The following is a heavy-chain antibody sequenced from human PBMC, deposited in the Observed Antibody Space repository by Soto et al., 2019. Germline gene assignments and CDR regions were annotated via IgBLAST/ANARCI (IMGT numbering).Heavy chain of an antibody. CDR3: ARDADDRVDIVAPSHFYYYYYMDV. V-gene: IGHV3-33*01. J-gene: IGHJ6*03. Sequence: QVQLVESGGGVVQPGRSLRLSCAASGFTFSSYGMHWVRQAPGKGLEWVAVIWYDGSNKYYADSVKGRFTISRDNSKNTLYLKMNSLRAEDTAVYYCARDADDRVDIVAPSHFYYYYYMDVWGKGTTVTVSS. CDR1: GFTFSSYG. D-gene: IGHD5-12*01. CDR2: IWYDGSNK.